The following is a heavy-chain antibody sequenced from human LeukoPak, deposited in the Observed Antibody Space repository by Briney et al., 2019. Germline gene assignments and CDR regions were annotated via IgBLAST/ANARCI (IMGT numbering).Heavy chain of an antibody. J-gene: IGHJ6*02. V-gene: IGHV4-59*01. CDR2: IYYSGRT. Sequence: KPSETLSLTCTVSGGSISSYYWSWIRQPPGKGLEWIGDIYYSGRTNYNASLKRRVTISVDTSKNQFSLKLSSVTAADTAVYYCARDLGYCSSTSCGSYYYGMDVWGQGTTVTVSS. CDR1: GGSISSYY. D-gene: IGHD2-2*01. CDR3: ARDLGYCSSTSCGSYYYGMDV.